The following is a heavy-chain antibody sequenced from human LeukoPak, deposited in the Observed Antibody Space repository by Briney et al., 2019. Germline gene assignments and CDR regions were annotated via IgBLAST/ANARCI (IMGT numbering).Heavy chain of an antibody. CDR2: IYYSGST. CDR1: GGPLTSYY. V-gene: IGHV4-59*01. D-gene: IGHD6-13*01. CDR3: ARGHGIAAAGSFGFDY. Sequence: SETLSLTCAVSGGPLTSYYWTWIRQPPGKGLEWIGYIYYSGSTNYNPSLKSRVTISVDTSKNQFSLKLSSVTAADTAVYYCARGHGIAAAGSFGFDYWGQGTLVTVSS. J-gene: IGHJ4*02.